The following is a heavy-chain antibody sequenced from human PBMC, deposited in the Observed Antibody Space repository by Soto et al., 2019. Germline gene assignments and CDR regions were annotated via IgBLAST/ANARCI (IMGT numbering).Heavy chain of an antibody. J-gene: IGHJ6*03. CDR1: GFTFSSYG. D-gene: IGHD5-12*01. V-gene: IGHV3-33*01. CDR3: ARDYGIVAGNDYYYYYMDV. Sequence: GGSLRLSCAASGFTFSSYGMHWVRQAPGKGLEWVAVIWYDGSNKYYADSVKGRFTISRDNSKNTLYLQMNSLRAEDTAVYYCARDYGIVAGNDYYYYYMDVWGKGTTVTVSS. CDR2: IWYDGSNK.